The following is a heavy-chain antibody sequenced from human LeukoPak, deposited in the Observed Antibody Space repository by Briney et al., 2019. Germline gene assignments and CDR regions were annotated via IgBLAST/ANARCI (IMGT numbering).Heavy chain of an antibody. D-gene: IGHD2-15*01. J-gene: IGHJ4*02. V-gene: IGHV3-23*01. CDR2: ISGSGGST. Sequence: SGGSLRLSCAASGFTFSSYAMSWVRQAPGKGLEWVSAISGSGGSTYYADSVKGRFTISRDNSKNTLYLQMNSLRAEDTAVYYCVRGGTLIVVVVAAADYWGQGTLVTVSS. CDR3: VRGGTLIVVVVAAADY. CDR1: GFTFSSYA.